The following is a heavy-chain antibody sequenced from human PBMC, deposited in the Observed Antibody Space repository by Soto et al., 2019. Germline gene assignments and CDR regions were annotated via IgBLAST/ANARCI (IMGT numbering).Heavy chain of an antibody. D-gene: IGHD3-16*01. CDR2: INGGNAGT. CDR3: AKDILRWAFDM. Sequence: EVQLLESGGGLVQPGGSLRLSCAASGFTLSSNAMSWVRQAPGKGLEWVSAINGGNAGTNYADSVKGRFTISRDSSTNTLYLQMNSLRAEDTARYYCAKDILRWAFDMWGQGTMVTVSS. J-gene: IGHJ3*02. V-gene: IGHV3-23*01. CDR1: GFTLSSNA.